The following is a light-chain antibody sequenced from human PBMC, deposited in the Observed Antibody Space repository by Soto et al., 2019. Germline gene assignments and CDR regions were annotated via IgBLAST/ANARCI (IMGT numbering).Light chain of an antibody. CDR3: QQRSNWLGT. CDR2: DAS. J-gene: IGKJ1*01. CDR1: QPISSY. Sequence: ETVLTQSPGTLSLSPGERATLSCRASQPISSYLAWYQQKPGQAPRLLIYDASKRATGIPARFSGSGSGAEFTLTISNVEPEDFAVYYCQQRSNWLGTFGQGTKV. V-gene: IGKV3-11*01.